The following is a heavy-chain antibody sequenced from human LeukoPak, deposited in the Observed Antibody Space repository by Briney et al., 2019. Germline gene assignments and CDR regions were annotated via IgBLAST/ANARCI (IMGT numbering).Heavy chain of an antibody. CDR3: AKHDYGDY. V-gene: IGHV3-21*01. Sequence: GGSLRLSCAASGFTVSSNYMNWVRQAPGKGLEWVSSISSSSSYIYYADSVKGRFTISRDNAKNSLYLQMNSLRAEDTAVYYCAKHDYGDYWGQGTLVTVSS. J-gene: IGHJ4*02. CDR2: ISSSSSYI. CDR1: GFTVSSNY.